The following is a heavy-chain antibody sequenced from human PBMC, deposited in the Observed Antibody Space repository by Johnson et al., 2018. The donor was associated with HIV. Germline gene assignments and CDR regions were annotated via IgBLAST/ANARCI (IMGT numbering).Heavy chain of an antibody. CDR2: IKQDGSEK. Sequence: VQLVESGGGLVQPGGSLRLSCAASGFTFSSYWMSWVRQAPGKGLEWVANIKQDGSEKYYVDSVKCRFTISRDNAKNSLYLQMNSLRAEDTAVYYCARERLGAHDAFDIWGQGTMVTVSS. J-gene: IGHJ3*02. D-gene: IGHD3-16*01. V-gene: IGHV3-7*01. CDR3: ARERLGAHDAFDI. CDR1: GFTFSSYW.